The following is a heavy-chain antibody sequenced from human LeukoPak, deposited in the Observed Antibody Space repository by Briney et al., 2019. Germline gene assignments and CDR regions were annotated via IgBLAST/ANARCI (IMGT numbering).Heavy chain of an antibody. CDR1: GFTFDDYA. J-gene: IGHJ6*02. D-gene: IGHD2-2*01. Sequence: GRSLRLSCAASGFTFDDYAMHWARQAPGKGLEWVSGISWNSGSIGYADSVKGRFTISRDNAKNSLYLQMNSLRAEDTALYYCAKGTSLYYYYGMDVWGQGTTVTVSS. CDR2: ISWNSGSI. CDR3: AKGTSLYYYYGMDV. V-gene: IGHV3-9*01.